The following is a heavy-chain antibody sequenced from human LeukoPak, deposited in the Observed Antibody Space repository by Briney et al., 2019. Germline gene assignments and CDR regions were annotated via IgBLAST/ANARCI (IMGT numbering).Heavy chain of an antibody. D-gene: IGHD2-15*01. CDR1: GFTFSSYS. CDR3: ARGGLRGRIVGGWFDP. V-gene: IGHV3-21*04. CDR2: ISSSSSYI. Sequence: GGSLRLSCAASGFTFSSYSMNWVRQAPGKGLEWVSSISSSSSYIYYADSVKGRFTISRDNAKNSLYLQMNSLRAEDTAVYYCARGGLRGRIVGGWFDPWGQGTLVTVSS. J-gene: IGHJ5*02.